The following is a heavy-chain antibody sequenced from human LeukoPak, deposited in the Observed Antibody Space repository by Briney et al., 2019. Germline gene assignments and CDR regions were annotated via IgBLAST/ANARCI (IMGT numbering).Heavy chain of an antibody. J-gene: IGHJ4*02. Sequence: PSGTLSLTCDVSGGSIMTTNWWSWVRQPPNKGLEWIGEVHLSGATNYNPSLESRVTMSIDTSKNHLSLELTSVTAADTAMYYCTRESGAFSPFGFWGRGTLVTVSS. CDR3: TRESGAFSPFGF. D-gene: IGHD1-26*01. CDR1: GGSIMTTNW. V-gene: IGHV4-4*02. CDR2: VHLSGAT.